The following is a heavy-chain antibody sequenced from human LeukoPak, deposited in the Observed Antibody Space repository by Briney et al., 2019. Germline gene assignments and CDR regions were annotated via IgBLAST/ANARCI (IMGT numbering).Heavy chain of an antibody. CDR1: GGSISSYY. D-gene: IGHD4-11*01. J-gene: IGHJ4*02. CDR3: ASYSNCAQSFDY. Sequence: PSETLSLTCTVSGGSISSYYWSWIRQPPGKGLEWIGYIYYSGSTNYNPSLKSRVTISVDTSKNQFSLKLSSVTAADTAVYYCASYSNCAQSFDYWGQGTLVTVSS. V-gene: IGHV4-59*08. CDR2: IYYSGST.